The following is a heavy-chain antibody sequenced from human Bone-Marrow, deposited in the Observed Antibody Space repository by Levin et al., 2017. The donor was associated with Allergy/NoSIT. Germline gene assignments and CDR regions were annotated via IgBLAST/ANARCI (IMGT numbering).Heavy chain of an antibody. J-gene: IGHJ6*02. CDR2: IKPDASDK. Sequence: GASVKVSCAVPGLTINNSWLSWVRQAPGKGLEWVATIKPDASDKYYVDPVKGRFTISRDNAKNSLYLQMNSLRAEDTAVYYCSREMDVRGQGTTVTVSS. CDR3: SREMDV. CDR1: GLTINNSW. V-gene: IGHV3-7*04.